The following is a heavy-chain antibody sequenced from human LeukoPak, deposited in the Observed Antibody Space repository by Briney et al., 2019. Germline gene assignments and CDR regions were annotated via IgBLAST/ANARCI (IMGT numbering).Heavy chain of an antibody. J-gene: IGHJ4*02. CDR2: IYYSGST. CDR3: ARQANQVLRFLEWLPQSEFDY. Sequence: PSETLSLTCTVSGGSISSYYWSWIRQPPGKRLEWIGYIYYSGSTNYNPSLKSRVTISVDTSKNQFSLKLSSVTAADTAVYYCARQANQVLRFLEWLPQSEFDYWGQGTLVTVSS. D-gene: IGHD3-3*01. V-gene: IGHV4-59*08. CDR1: GGSISSYY.